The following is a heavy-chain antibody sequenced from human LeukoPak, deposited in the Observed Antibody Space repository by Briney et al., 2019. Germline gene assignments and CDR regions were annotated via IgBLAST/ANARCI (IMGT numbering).Heavy chain of an antibody. CDR3: ARLTYGGNSLYFDY. V-gene: IGHV4-39*01. J-gene: IGHJ4*02. CDR2: IYYSGST. Sequence: SETLSLTCTVSGGSISSSSYYWGWIRQPPGKGLEWIGSIYYSGSTYYNPSLKSRVTISVDTSKNQFSLKLSSVTAADTAVYYCARLTYGGNSLYFDYWGQGTLVTVSS. D-gene: IGHD4-23*01. CDR1: GGSISSSSYY.